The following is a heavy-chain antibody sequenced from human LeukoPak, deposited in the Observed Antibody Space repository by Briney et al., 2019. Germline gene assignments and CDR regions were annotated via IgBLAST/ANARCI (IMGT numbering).Heavy chain of an antibody. Sequence: PGGSLRLSCAASGFTFSSYEMNWVRQAPGKGLEWVSAISGSGGSTYYADSVKGRFTISRDNSKNTLYLQMNSLRAEDTAVYYCAKDETIGYSYGHFDYWGQGTLVTVSS. CDR2: ISGSGGST. J-gene: IGHJ4*02. V-gene: IGHV3-23*01. CDR1: GFTFSSYE. D-gene: IGHD5-18*01. CDR3: AKDETIGYSYGHFDY.